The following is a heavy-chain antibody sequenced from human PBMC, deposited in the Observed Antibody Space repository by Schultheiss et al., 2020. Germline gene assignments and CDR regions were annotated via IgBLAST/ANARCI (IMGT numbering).Heavy chain of an antibody. J-gene: IGHJ4*02. CDR1: GGTFSSYA. D-gene: IGHD1-26*01. V-gene: IGHV1-69*13. CDR2: IIPIFGTA. CDR3: ASYSGSYGAVGY. Sequence: SVKVSCKASGGTFSSYAISWVRQAPGQGLEWMGGIIPIFGTANYAQKFQGRVTITADESTSTAYMELSSLRSEDTAMFYCASYSGSYGAVGYWGQGTLVNVSS.